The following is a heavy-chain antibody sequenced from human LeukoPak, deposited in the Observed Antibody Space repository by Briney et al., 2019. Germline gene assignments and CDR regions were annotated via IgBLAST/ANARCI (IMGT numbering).Heavy chain of an antibody. J-gene: IGHJ5*02. D-gene: IGHD3-10*01. CDR2: LNQGGSQK. CDR3: ARVQYQYYYDP. V-gene: IGHV3-7*01. CDR1: GFTFSSYW. Sequence: PGGSLRLSCAASGFTFSSYWMTWVRQAPGKGLEWVANLNQGGSQKYYVDSVKGRFTISRDNAKNSLYLQMNSLRAEDTAVYYCARVQYQYYYDPWGQGTLVTVSS.